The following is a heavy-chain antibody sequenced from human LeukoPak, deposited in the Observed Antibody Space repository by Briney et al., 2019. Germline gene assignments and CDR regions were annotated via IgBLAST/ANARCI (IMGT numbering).Heavy chain of an antibody. CDR1: GFTFSSYW. V-gene: IGHV3-7*01. Sequence: GGSLRLSCAASGFTFSSYWMSWVRQAPGKGLEWVANIKQDGSEKYYVDSVKGRFTISRDNAKNSLYLQMNSLRAEDTAVYYCARVLEDYGDWLDYWGQGTLVTVSS. CDR2: IKQDGSEK. CDR3: ARVLEDYGDWLDY. D-gene: IGHD4-17*01. J-gene: IGHJ4*01.